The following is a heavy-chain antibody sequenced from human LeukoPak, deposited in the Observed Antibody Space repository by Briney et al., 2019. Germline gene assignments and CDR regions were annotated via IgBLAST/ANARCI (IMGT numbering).Heavy chain of an antibody. Sequence: SQTLSLTCAIFGDSVSTNSAAWNRIRQSPSRGLEWLGRTYYRSKWYNDSAVSVTTRITINPDASKNQFSLQLTSVTPEDTAVYYCARERDSHFDYWGQGTLVTVSS. V-gene: IGHV6-1*01. J-gene: IGHJ4*02. CDR3: ARERDSHFDY. CDR1: GDSVSTNSAA. CDR2: TYYRSKWYN. D-gene: IGHD2-15*01.